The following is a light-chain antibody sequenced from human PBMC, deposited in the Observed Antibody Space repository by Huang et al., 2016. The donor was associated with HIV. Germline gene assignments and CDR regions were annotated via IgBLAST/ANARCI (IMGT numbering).Light chain of an antibody. J-gene: IGKJ2*01. V-gene: IGKV1-NL1*01. CDR1: QGITKS. Sequence: DIQMTQSPSSLSASVGDRVTITCRESQGITKSLVWYQQKPGKAPKLLLFATSRLERGVPSRLSGSGSGTDFTLTISSLQPEDFATYYCQQYYNTPYTVGQGTKLEIK. CDR3: QQYYNTPYT. CDR2: ATS.